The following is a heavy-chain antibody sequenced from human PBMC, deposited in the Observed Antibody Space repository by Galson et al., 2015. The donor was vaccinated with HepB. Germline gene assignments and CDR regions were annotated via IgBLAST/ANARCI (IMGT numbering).Heavy chain of an antibody. V-gene: IGHV1-46*01. D-gene: IGHD3-22*01. CDR1: GYTFTSYC. CDR2: INPSGGST. CDR3: ARDQNNYYDSSALFL. Sequence: SVKVSCKASGYTFTSYCMHWVRQAPGQGLEWMGIINPSGGSTSYAQKFQGRVTMTRDTSTSTVYMELSSLRSEDTAVYYCARDQNNYYDSSALFLWGQGTLVTVSS. J-gene: IGHJ4*02.